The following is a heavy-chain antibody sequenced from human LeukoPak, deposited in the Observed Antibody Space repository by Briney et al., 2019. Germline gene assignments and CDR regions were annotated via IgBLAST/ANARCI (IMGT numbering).Heavy chain of an antibody. Sequence: SVKVSCKASGGTFSSYAISWVRQAPGQGLEWMGGIIPIFGTANYAQKFQGRVTITADESTSTAYMELSSLRSEDTAVYYCASQGYPTPPYCSGGSCNPYDYWGQGTLVTVSS. J-gene: IGHJ4*02. CDR1: GGTFSSYA. CDR3: ASQGYPTPPYCSGGSCNPYDY. V-gene: IGHV1-69*13. D-gene: IGHD2-15*01. CDR2: IIPIFGTA.